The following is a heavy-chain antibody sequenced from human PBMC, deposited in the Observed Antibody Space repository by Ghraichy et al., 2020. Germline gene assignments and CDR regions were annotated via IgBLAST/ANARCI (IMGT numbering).Heavy chain of an antibody. CDR1: GFTVSGHY. CDR3: ARGGISSSIFYY. Sequence: GGSLRLSCAASGFTVSGHYMAWVRQGPGKGLEWVSVIYTDDRTFYGDSVKGRFTISRDNSKNTLCLQLDNLRPEDTAVNYCARGGISSSIFYYWGQGTLVTVSS. V-gene: IGHV3-66*02. CDR2: IYTDDRT. D-gene: IGHD6-13*01. J-gene: IGHJ4*02.